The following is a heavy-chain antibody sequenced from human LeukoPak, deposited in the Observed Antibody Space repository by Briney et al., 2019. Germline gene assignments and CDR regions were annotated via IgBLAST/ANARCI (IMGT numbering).Heavy chain of an antibody. J-gene: IGHJ4*02. CDR3: ARESSSSPSGYFDY. D-gene: IGHD6-6*01. Sequence: GASVKVSCKASGYTFTSYGISWVRQAPGQGLEWMGRINPNSGGTNYAQNFQGRVTMTRDTSISTAYMELSRLRSDDTAVYYCARESSSSPSGYFDYWGQGTLVTVSS. CDR1: GYTFTSYG. V-gene: IGHV1-2*06. CDR2: INPNSGGT.